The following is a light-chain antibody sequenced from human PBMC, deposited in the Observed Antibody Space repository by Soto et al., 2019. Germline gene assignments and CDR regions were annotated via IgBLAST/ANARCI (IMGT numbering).Light chain of an antibody. J-gene: IGLJ1*01. CDR2: EVN. CDR3: ASFTTSSTRV. V-gene: IGLV2-14*01. Sequence: QCALTQPASVYGSPGQSITVSCTRTSSDIGTCNYVSWYQQHPGKAPKVIIYEVNNRPSGVSNRFSGSKSGNTASLTISGLQAEDESDYYCASFTTSSTRVFGTGTKVTVL. CDR1: SSDIGTCNY.